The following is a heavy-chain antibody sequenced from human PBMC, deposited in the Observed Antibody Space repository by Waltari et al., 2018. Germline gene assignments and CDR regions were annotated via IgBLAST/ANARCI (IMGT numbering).Heavy chain of an antibody. V-gene: IGHV2-5*02. Sequence: QITLKESGPTLVKPTQTLTLTCTLSGFSLSTSGVGVGWIRPPPGKALEWLAFIYWDDDNAYSPSLRSRLTITKDNSNTQVVLIITNMDPEDTATYYCAHRGSQSSGWNSGTFDIWGQGTMVTVSS. CDR1: GFSLSTSGVG. CDR2: IYWDDDN. CDR3: AHRGSQSSGWNSGTFDI. D-gene: IGHD6-19*01. J-gene: IGHJ3*02.